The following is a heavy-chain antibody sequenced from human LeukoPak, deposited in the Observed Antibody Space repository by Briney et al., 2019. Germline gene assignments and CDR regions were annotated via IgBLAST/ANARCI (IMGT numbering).Heavy chain of an antibody. CDR3: ARDGFDCSSTSCPRDYYYYGMDV. Sequence: ASVTVSCKASGYTFTSYGISWVRQAPGQGLAWIGWISAYNGNTNYAKKLQGRVTMTTDTSTSTAYMELRSLRSDDTAVYYCARDGFDCSSTSCPRDYYYYGMDVWGKGTTVTVSS. CDR1: GYTFTSYG. D-gene: IGHD2-2*01. CDR2: ISAYNGNT. J-gene: IGHJ6*04. V-gene: IGHV1-18*04.